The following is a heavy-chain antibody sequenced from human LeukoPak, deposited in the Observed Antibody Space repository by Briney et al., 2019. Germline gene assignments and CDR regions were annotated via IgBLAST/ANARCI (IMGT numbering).Heavy chain of an antibody. V-gene: IGHV4-34*01. J-gene: IGHJ1*01. CDR1: GGSFSGYY. CDR2: INHSGST. CDR3: ARLVIGDGYNIGEYFQH. Sequence: PSETLSLTCAVYGGSFSGYYWSWIHQPPGKGLEWIGEINHSGSTNYNPSLKSRVTISVDTSKNQFSLKLSSVTAADTAVYYCARLVIGDGYNIGEYFQHWGQGTLVTVSS. D-gene: IGHD5-24*01.